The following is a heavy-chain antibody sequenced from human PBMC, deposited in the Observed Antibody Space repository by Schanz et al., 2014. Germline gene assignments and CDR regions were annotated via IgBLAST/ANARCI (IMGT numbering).Heavy chain of an antibody. CDR1: GFTFSNHA. CDR2: IGGSGDST. CDR3: AKDHPSSGWPAFDV. J-gene: IGHJ4*02. D-gene: IGHD6-19*01. V-gene: IGHV3-23*01. Sequence: EVHLLESGGGLVQPGGSLRLSCAASGFTFSNHALSWVRQAPGKGLEWVSGIGGSGDSTHYADSVKGRFIISRDNSKNTLYLQMNSLRAEDTAVYYCAKDHPSSGWPAFDVWGQGTQVTVSS.